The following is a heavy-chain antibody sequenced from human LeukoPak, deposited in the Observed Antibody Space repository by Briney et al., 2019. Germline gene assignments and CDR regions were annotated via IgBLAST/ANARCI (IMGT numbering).Heavy chain of an antibody. CDR3: AKDPGIVVMIDENWFDP. V-gene: IGHV3-23*01. CDR2: ISGSGGST. CDR1: GFTFSSYA. Sequence: GGSLRLSCAASGFTFSSYAMSWVRQAPGKGLEWVSAISGSGGSTYYADSVKGRFTISRDNSKNTLYLQMNSLRAEDTAIYYCAKDPGIVVMIDENWFDPWGQGTLVTVSS. J-gene: IGHJ5*02. D-gene: IGHD2-15*01.